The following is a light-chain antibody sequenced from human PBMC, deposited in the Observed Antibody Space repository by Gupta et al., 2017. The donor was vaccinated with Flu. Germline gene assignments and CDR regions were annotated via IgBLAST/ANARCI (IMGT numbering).Light chain of an antibody. V-gene: IGKV3-15*01. CDR3: QQYNNWPRT. Sequence: EIVMTQSPATLSVSPGERATLSCRASQSVSSNLAWYQKKPGQAPRLLIYGAYTRATGIPARFSGSGSGTEFTLTISSLQSEDFAVYYCQQYNNWPRTFGQGTKVEIK. J-gene: IGKJ1*01. CDR1: QSVSSN. CDR2: GAY.